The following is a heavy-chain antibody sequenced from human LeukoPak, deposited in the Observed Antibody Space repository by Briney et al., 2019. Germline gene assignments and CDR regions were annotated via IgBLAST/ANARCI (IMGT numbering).Heavy chain of an antibody. D-gene: IGHD2-21*01. CDR3: ARRRYCGGDCYLPFDI. CDR2: IIPIFGTA. CDR1: GGTFSSYA. J-gene: IGHJ3*02. V-gene: IGHV1-69*13. Sequence: ASVKVSCKASGGTFSSYAISWVRQAPGQGLEWMGGIIPIFGTANYAQKFQGRVTITADESTSTAYMELSSLRSEDTAVYYCARRRYCGGDCYLPFDIWGQGTMVTVSS.